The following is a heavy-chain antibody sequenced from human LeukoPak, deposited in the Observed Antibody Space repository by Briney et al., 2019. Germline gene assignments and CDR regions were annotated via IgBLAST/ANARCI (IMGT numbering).Heavy chain of an antibody. J-gene: IGHJ5*02. CDR3: VREHSRVFDP. Sequence: GGSLRLPCAASGFPFSRYSMNWVRQAPGKGLEWVSYISSSSSSTIYYADSVKGRFTISRDNAKNSLYLQMNSLRAEDTAIYYCVREHSRVFDPWGQGTPVTVSS. V-gene: IGHV3-48*01. D-gene: IGHD6-13*01. CDR1: GFPFSRYS. CDR2: ISSSSSSTI.